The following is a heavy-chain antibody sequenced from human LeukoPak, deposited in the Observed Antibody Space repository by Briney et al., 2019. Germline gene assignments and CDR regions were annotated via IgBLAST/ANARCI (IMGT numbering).Heavy chain of an antibody. D-gene: IGHD5-24*01. CDR3: AKDLHYNDGKWEFDP. CDR2: IIGSGAA. J-gene: IGHJ5*02. CDR1: GFIITTYA. Sequence: GGSLRLSCAASGFIITTYAMAWVRQAPGKGLEWVAGIIGSGAAFYSDSVKGRFTISKDNSKKMVYLQMNSLRVEDTVTYYCAKDLHYNDGKWEFDPWGQGTLVTVSS. V-gene: IGHV3-23*01.